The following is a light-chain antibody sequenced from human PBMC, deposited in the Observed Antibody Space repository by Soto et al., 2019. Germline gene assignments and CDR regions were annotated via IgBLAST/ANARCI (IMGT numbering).Light chain of an antibody. CDR3: QQRSNWHPVT. CDR2: DAS. V-gene: IGKV3D-11*02. Sequence: ERVMMQSPATLSVSPGEGSTLSCMAIQSVSTNLAWYQQKPCQAPRLLIYDASNRATGIPARFSGSGSGTDFTLTISSLEHEDFAVYYCQQRSNWHPVTFGPGTKVDIK. J-gene: IGKJ3*01. CDR1: QSVSTN.